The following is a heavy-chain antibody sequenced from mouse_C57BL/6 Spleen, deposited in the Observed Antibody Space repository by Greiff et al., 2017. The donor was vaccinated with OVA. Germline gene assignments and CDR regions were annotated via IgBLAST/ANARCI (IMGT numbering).Heavy chain of an antibody. J-gene: IGHJ4*01. CDR3: ARSDGYHYAMDY. V-gene: IGHV1-76*01. CDR1: GYTFTDYY. D-gene: IGHD2-3*01. Sequence: VKLVESGAELVRPGASVKLSCKASGYTFTDYYINWVKQRPGQGLEWIARIYPGSGNTYYNEKFKGKATLTAEKSSSTAYMQLSSLTSEDSAVYFCARSDGYHYAMDYWGQGTSVTVSS. CDR2: IYPGSGNT.